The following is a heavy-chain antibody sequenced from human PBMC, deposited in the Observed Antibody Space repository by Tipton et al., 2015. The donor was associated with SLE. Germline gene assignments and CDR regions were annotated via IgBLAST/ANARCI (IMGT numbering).Heavy chain of an antibody. CDR3: ARVSTPYAFDV. V-gene: IGHV4-59*08. Sequence: TLSLTCTVSRGSINSHYCNWLRQPPGKGLERIGHIYYAGSTNYNPSPKSRVTLLVDKSKNQLSLKLNSVTYADTTVYYCARVSTPYAFDVWGQGTMVTVSS. CDR2: IYYAGST. J-gene: IGHJ3*01. CDR1: RGSINSHY.